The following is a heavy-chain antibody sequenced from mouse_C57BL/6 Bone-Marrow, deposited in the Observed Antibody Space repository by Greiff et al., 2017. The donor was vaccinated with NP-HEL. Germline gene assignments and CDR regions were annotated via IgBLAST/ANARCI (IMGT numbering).Heavy chain of an antibody. Sequence: QVQLQQPGAELVRPGTSVKLSCKASGYTFTSYWMHWVKQRPGQGLEWIGVIDPSDSYTNYIQKFKGKATLTVDKSSSTAYMQLSSLTSEDSAVYYCARSGLDLLWRDYWGQGTTLTVSS. CDR2: IDPSDSYT. V-gene: IGHV1-59*01. D-gene: IGHD2-1*01. CDR1: GYTFTSYW. CDR3: ARSGLDLLWRDY. J-gene: IGHJ2*01.